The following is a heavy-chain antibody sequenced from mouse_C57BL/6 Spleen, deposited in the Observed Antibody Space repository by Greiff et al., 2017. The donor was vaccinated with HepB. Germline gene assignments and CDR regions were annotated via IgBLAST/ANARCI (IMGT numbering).Heavy chain of an antibody. V-gene: IGHV1-81*01. CDR3: ARGYYGSSSGYFDV. J-gene: IGHJ1*03. CDR2: IYPRSGNT. CDR1: GYTFTSYG. D-gene: IGHD1-1*01. Sequence: QVQLKQSGAELARPGASVKLSCKASGYTFTSYGISWVKQRTGQGLEWIGEIYPRSGNTYYNEKFKGKATLTADKSSSTAYMELRSLTSEDSAVYFCARGYYGSSSGYFDVWGTGTTVTVSS.